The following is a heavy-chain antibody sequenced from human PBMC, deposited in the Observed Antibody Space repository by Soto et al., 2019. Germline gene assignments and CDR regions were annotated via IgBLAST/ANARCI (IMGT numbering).Heavy chain of an antibody. CDR1: GGSISSYY. CDR2: IYASGST. Sequence: SETLSLTCTVSGGSISSYYWSWIRQPAGKGLEWIGRIYASGSTNYSPSLKSRVTMSVDTSKNQFSPKLNSVTAADTAVYYCARVGQRTWDWFDPWGQGTLVTVSS. J-gene: IGHJ5*02. D-gene: IGHD6-25*01. CDR3: ARVGQRTWDWFDP. V-gene: IGHV4-4*07.